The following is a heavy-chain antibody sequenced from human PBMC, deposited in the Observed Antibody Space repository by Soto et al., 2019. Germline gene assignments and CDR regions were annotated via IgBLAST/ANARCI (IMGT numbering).Heavy chain of an antibody. CDR1: GFTFSSYS. D-gene: IGHD6-6*01. V-gene: IGHV3-48*01. CDR2: ISSSSSTI. Sequence: GGSLRLSCAASGFTFSSYSMNWVRQAPGKGLEWVSYISSSSSTIYYADSVKGRFTISRDNAKNSLYLQMNSLRAEDTAVYYCNLYSSSSVVDYWGQGTLVTVSS. CDR3: NLYSSSSVVDY. J-gene: IGHJ4*02.